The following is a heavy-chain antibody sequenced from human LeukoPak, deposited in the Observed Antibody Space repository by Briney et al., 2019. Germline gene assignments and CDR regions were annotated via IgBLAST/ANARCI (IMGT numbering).Heavy chain of an antibody. CDR1: GLTFSTSG. Sequence: PGGSLRLSCTTSGLTFSTSGFNWVRQAPGKGLEWVASIGPTGFDRYHADSIKGRFTISRDNAKNSLYLQMNSLRAEDTAVYYCARDPPTYYYDSSGFGGWGQGTLVTVSS. V-gene: IGHV3-21*01. D-gene: IGHD3-22*01. CDR2: IGPTGFDR. J-gene: IGHJ4*02. CDR3: ARDPPTYYYDSSGFGG.